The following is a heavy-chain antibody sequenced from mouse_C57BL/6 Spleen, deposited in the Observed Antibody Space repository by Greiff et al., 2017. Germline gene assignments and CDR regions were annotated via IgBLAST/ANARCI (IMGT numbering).Heavy chain of an antibody. D-gene: IGHD6-5*01. CDR1: GYAFSSYW. V-gene: IGHV1-80*01. J-gene: IGHJ3*01. CDR3: ARSTQRPRFSY. Sequence: VQLQQSGAELVKPGASVKISCKASGYAFSSYWMNWVKQRPGQGLEWIGQIYPGDGDTNYNGKFKGKATLTADKSSSTAYMQLSSLTSEDAAVYFCARSTQRPRFSYWGQGTLVTVSA. CDR2: IYPGDGDT.